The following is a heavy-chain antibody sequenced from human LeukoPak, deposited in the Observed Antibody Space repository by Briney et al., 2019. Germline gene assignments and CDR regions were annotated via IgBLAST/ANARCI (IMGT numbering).Heavy chain of an antibody. CDR2: ISASGSTT. Sequence: PGGSLRLSCAASGFTFSNYAMAWVRQAPGKGLEWASSISASGSTTYYTDSVKGRFTISRDNFKNTLYLQMNSLRAEDTAVYYCAKDNYYDTSGYFFDYWGQGALVTVSS. J-gene: IGHJ4*02. CDR3: AKDNYYDTSGYFFDY. D-gene: IGHD3-22*01. V-gene: IGHV3-23*01. CDR1: GFTFSNYA.